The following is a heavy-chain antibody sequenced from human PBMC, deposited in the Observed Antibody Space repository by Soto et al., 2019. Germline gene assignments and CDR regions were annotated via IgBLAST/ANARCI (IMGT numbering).Heavy chain of an antibody. CDR1: GFTFSSYG. Sequence: GGSLRLSCAASGFTFSSYGMHWVRQAPGKGLDWVAVIWFDGSNKYYADSVKGRFTISRDNSKNTLYLQMNSLRAEDTALYYCARASGPFDYWGQGTLVTVSS. V-gene: IGHV3-33*01. J-gene: IGHJ4*02. CDR2: IWFDGSNK. CDR3: ARASGPFDY.